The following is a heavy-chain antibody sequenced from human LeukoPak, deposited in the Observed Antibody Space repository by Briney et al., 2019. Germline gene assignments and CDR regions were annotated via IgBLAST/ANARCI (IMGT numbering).Heavy chain of an antibody. CDR1: GFTFSNYN. V-gene: IGHV3-48*01. CDR2: IGSRSSTI. CDR3: AREDSSSSGVGYYYYMDG. D-gene: IGHD6-6*01. J-gene: IGHJ6*03. Sequence: PGGSLRLSCAASGFTFSNYNMNWVRQAPGKGLERVSYIGSRSSTIYYADSVKGRFTISRDNAKNSLYVQMNSLRAEDTAVYYCAREDSSSSGVGYYYYMDGWGKGTTVTVSS.